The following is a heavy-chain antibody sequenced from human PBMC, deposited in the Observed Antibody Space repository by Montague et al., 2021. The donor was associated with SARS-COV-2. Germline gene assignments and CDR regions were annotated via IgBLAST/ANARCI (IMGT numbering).Heavy chain of an antibody. CDR2: IYTTGST. Sequence: TLSLTCTVSGDSITSDVSHWSWIRQPAGKGLEWIGRIYTTGSTNYNPSLKSRLTISLDTSKNQFSLKLSSVTAADTAVYYCARDDFRWDVDCWGQGTLVTVSS. J-gene: IGHJ4*02. D-gene: IGHD2/OR15-2a*01. CDR3: ARDDFRWDVDC. V-gene: IGHV4-61*02. CDR1: GDSITSDVSH.